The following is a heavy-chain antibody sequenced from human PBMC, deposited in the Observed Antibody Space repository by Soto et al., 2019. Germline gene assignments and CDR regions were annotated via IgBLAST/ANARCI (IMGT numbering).Heavy chain of an antibody. CDR2: ISAYNGNT. D-gene: IGHD1-26*01. J-gene: IGHJ4*02. Sequence: QVQLVQSGPEVKKPGASVKVSCKTSGYTPTNYDIGWVRQAPGQGLEYMGWISAYNGNTNYARKLQDRVTLTTDTSTRTAYMELRSLQSDDTAIYYCARGLYRRGTYYAFDNWGQGTLVTVSS. V-gene: IGHV1-18*01. CDR1: GYTPTNYD. CDR3: ARGLYRRGTYYAFDN.